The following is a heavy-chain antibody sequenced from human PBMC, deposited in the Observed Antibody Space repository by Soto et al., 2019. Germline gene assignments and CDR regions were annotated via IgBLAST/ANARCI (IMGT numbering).Heavy chain of an antibody. V-gene: IGHV5-10-1*01. D-gene: IGHD2-2*01. J-gene: IGHJ2*01. CDR2: IDPSDSYT. Sequence: GESLKISCKGSGYNSTSYWINWVRQMPGKGLEWLGRIDPSDSYTNYSPTFQGHVTISVDKSISTAYLQWSSLKASDTAIYYCASPQGGTYCSDNSCHVPDWNFDLWGRGTLVTVSS. CDR3: ASPQGGTYCSDNSCHVPDWNFDL. CDR1: GYNSTSYW.